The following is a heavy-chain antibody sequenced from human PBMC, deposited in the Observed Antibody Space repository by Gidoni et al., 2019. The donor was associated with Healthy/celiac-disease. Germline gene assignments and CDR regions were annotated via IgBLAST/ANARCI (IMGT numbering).Heavy chain of an antibody. J-gene: IGHJ4*02. D-gene: IGHD4-17*01. CDR3: ARQTSPDYGDYYSDY. Sequence: EVQLVQSGAEVKKPGESLKISCNGSGSSFTSYWIGWVRQMPGKGLEWMGIIYPGDSDTRYSPSFQGQVTISADKSISTAYLQWSSLKASDTAMYYCARQTSPDYGDYYSDYWGQGTLVTVSS. CDR2: IYPGDSDT. CDR1: GSSFTSYW. V-gene: IGHV5-51*01.